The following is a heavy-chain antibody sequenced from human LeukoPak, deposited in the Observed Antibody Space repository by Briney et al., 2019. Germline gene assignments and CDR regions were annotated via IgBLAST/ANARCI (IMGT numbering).Heavy chain of an antibody. CDR1: GFTFNSFA. CDR2: ISDSGGST. J-gene: IGHJ4*02. D-gene: IGHD2-15*01. Sequence: GGSLRLSCAASGFTFNSFAMTWVRQAPGKGLEWVSAISDSGGSTYYTDSVKGRFTISRDNSKNTLYLQMNSLRAEDTAVYYCAKSPYGAGDIFDFWGQGTLVTVSS. CDR3: AKSPYGAGDIFDF. V-gene: IGHV3-23*01.